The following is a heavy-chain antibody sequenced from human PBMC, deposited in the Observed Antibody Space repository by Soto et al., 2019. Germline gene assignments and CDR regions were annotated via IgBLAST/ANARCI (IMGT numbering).Heavy chain of an antibody. CDR1: GFTFSAYD. CDR3: AGHTSTSVS. Sequence: PGGSLRLSCAASGFTFSAYDMNWVRQAPGKGLEWISYLTTSGNSIYYADPVKGRFTASGDNTKNSLFLQMNSLRVEDTAVYYCAGHTSTSVSWGQGTLVTVSS. D-gene: IGHD2-2*01. V-gene: IGHV3-48*03. J-gene: IGHJ4*02. CDR2: LTTSGNSI.